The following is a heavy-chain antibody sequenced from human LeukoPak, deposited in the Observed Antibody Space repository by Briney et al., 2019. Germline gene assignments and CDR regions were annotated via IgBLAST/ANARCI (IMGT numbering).Heavy chain of an antibody. CDR3: AKDLLYASGPNWFDP. CDR2: ISGSGGST. J-gene: IGHJ5*02. V-gene: IGHV3-23*01. Sequence: GGSLRLSCAASGFTFSSYAMSWVRQAPGKGLEWVSAISGSGGSTFYADSVKGRFTISRDNSKNTLYLHMNSLRAEDTAVYYCAKDLLYASGPNWFDPWGQGTLVTVSS. D-gene: IGHD3-10*01. CDR1: GFTFSSYA.